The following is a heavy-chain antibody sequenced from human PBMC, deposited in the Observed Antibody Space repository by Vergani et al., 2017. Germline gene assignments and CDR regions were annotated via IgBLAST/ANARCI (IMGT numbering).Heavy chain of an antibody. D-gene: IGHD3-10*01. V-gene: IGHV1-46*01. Sequence: QVQLVQSGAEVKKPGASVKVSCKASGYTFTSYYMHWVRQAPGQGLEWMGIINPSGGSTSYAQKFQGRVTMTRDTSTSTVDMELSSLRSEDTAVYYCALLWGAGFRAFDIWGQGTMVTVSS. J-gene: IGHJ3*02. CDR3: ALLWGAGFRAFDI. CDR1: GYTFTSYY. CDR2: INPSGGST.